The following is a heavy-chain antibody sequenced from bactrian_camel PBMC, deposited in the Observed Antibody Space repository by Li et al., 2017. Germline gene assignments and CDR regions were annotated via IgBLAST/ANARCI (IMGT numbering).Heavy chain of an antibody. J-gene: IGHJ4*01. V-gene: IGHV3S45*01. D-gene: IGHD6*01. CDR2: MYTGFGGGNI. CDR3: VTRLFRGAGEDNY. Sequence: HVQLVESGGGSVQAGGSLRLSCAISGRSNENYFLAWFRQPPGKEREGVAAMYTGFGGGNIYYDDSVKGRFTISQDNSKNTVDLQMNSLKSEDTALYYCVTRLFRGAGEDNYWGQGTQVTVS. CDR1: GRSNENYF.